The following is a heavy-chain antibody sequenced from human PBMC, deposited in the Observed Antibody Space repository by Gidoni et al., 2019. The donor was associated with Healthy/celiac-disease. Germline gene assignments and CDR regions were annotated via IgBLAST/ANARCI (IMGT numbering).Heavy chain of an antibody. J-gene: IGHJ3*02. D-gene: IGHD1-20*01. Sequence: EVQLVESGGGLVPPGRSLRLSCAASGFTFDDYAMHWVRQAPGKGLEWVSGISWNSGSIGYADSVKGRFTISRDNAKNSLYLQMNSLRAEDTALYYCAKDQGYNWNVGAFDIWGQGTMVTVSS. CDR3: AKDQGYNWNVGAFDI. CDR2: ISWNSGSI. CDR1: GFTFDDYA. V-gene: IGHV3-9*01.